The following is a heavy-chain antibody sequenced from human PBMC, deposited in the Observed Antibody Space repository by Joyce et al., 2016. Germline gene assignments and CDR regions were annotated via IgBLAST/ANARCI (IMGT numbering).Heavy chain of an antibody. CDR3: VKVKGGSAYHFDY. V-gene: IGHV3-15*01. Sequence: EVRMVESGGDLVKPGGYLRLSCVASGMGFSYSWMGWVRQAPGKGLEWVGRIKSKTDGGATDYSAPVKGRFSISRDDSESRLYLQMNSLKTDDTGIYYCVKVKGGSAYHFDYWGQGTLVIVSS. D-gene: IGHD6-6*01. CDR2: IKSKTDGGAT. CDR1: GMGFSYSW. J-gene: IGHJ4*02.